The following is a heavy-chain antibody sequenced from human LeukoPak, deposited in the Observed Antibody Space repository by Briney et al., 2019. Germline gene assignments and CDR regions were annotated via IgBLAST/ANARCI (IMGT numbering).Heavy chain of an antibody. CDR2: IYYSGST. Sequence: SETLSLTCTVSGGSISSSSSCWGWIRQRPGKGLEWIGSIYYSGSTYYNPSLKSRVTISVDTSKNQFSLKLSSVTAADTAVYYCASPDYDFWSGYSMRFDFWGQGTLVTVSS. CDR3: ASPDYDFWSGYSMRFDF. J-gene: IGHJ4*02. D-gene: IGHD3-3*01. V-gene: IGHV4-39*01. CDR1: GGSISSSSSC.